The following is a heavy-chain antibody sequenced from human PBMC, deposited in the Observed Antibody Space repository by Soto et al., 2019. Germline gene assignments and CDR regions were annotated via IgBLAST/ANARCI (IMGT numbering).Heavy chain of an antibody. CDR1: GGSISSGGYY. V-gene: IGHV4-31*03. Sequence: QVQLQESGPGLVKPSQTLSLTCTVSGGSISSGGYYWSWIRQHPGKGLEWIGYIYYSGSTYYNPSLKSRVTISVDTSKNQFSLQLSSVTAADTAVYYCARVSSLTTIFGVDSGTFDYWGQGTLVTVSS. CDR3: ARVSSLTTIFGVDSGTFDY. D-gene: IGHD3-3*01. CDR2: IYYSGST. J-gene: IGHJ4*02.